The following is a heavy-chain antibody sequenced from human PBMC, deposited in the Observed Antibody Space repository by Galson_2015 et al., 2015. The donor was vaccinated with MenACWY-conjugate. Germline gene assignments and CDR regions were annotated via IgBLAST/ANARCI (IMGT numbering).Heavy chain of an antibody. CDR1: GGSISSHY. V-gene: IGHV4-59*11. D-gene: IGHD6-19*01. CDR2: VHFSGQT. J-gene: IGHJ1*01. Sequence: SETLSLTCPVSGGSISSHYWSWFRQPPGKGLEWIGYVHFSGQTNYNPSLKSRVTMSVDTSKNQLSLKLSSVTAADTAVYYCARGYSSGWSAEYFQHWGQGTLVSVSS. CDR3: ARGYSSGWSAEYFQH.